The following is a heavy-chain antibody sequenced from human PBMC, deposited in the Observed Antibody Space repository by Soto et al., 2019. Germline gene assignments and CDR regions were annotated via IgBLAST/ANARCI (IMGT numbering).Heavy chain of an antibody. V-gene: IGHV4-39*07. D-gene: IGHD2-2*01. CDR1: GGSISSGGYY. Sequence: SETLSLTCTVSGGSISSGGYYWSWVRQPPGKGLEWIGEIYHSGSTNYNPSLKSRVTISVDKSKNQFSLKLSSVTAADTAVYYCARVPAAGDDYYGMDVWGQGTTVTVSS. CDR2: IYHSGST. J-gene: IGHJ6*02. CDR3: ARVPAAGDDYYGMDV.